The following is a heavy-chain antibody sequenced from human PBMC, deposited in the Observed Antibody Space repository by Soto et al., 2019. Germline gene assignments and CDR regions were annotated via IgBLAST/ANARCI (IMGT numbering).Heavy chain of an antibody. V-gene: IGHV3-23*01. CDR2: ISGSGGST. Sequence: GVLRLSCAASGFTFSSYAMRWVRPAPGKGLEWVSAISGSGGSTYYADSVKGRFTISRDNSKNTLYLQMNSLRAEDTAVYYCAKRGGRHGGMDVWGQGTTVTVSS. CDR1: GFTFSSYA. J-gene: IGHJ6*02. CDR3: AKRGGRHGGMDV. D-gene: IGHD2-15*01.